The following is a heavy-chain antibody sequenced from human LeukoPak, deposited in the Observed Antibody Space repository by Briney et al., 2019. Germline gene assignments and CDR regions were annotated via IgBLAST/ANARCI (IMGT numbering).Heavy chain of an antibody. CDR2: ISSSSSYI. D-gene: IGHD2-15*01. CDR1: GFTFSSYS. J-gene: IGHJ4*02. V-gene: IGHV3-21*01. Sequence: PGGSLRLSCAASGFTFSSYSMNWVRQAPGKGLEWVSSISSSSSYIYYADSVKGRFTISRDNAKNPLYLQMNSLRAEDTAVYYCARDMGKIGYCSGGSCYDYWGQGTLVTVSS. CDR3: ARDMGKIGYCSGGSCYDY.